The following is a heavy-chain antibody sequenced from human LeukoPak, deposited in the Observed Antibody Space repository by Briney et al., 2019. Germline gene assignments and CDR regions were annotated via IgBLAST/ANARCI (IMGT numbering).Heavy chain of an antibody. Sequence: PGGSLRLSCAASRFTLSLYGMHWVRQAPGKGLQWVASTRYDESNEYYADSVKGRFTISRDNSRNTLHLQMNSLRPEDTAVYYCAKVKGRYGDYGFDHWGQGTLVTVSS. J-gene: IGHJ4*02. V-gene: IGHV3-30*02. D-gene: IGHD4-17*01. CDR1: RFTLSLYG. CDR2: TRYDESNE. CDR3: AKVKGRYGDYGFDH.